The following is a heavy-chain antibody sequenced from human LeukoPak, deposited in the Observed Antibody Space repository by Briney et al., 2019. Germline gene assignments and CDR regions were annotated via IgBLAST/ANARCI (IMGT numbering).Heavy chain of an antibody. V-gene: IGHV1-2*02. CDR2: INPNSGGT. Sequence: ASVKVSCKASGYSFTDYYMHWVRQAPGQGLEWMGWINPNSGGTNSAQKFQGRVTMTRDTSITTVYMEVSWLTSVDTAIYYCARADRLHGGPYLIGPWGQGTLVTVSS. CDR1: GYSFTDYY. D-gene: IGHD2-21*01. J-gene: IGHJ5*02. CDR3: ARADRLHGGPYLIGP.